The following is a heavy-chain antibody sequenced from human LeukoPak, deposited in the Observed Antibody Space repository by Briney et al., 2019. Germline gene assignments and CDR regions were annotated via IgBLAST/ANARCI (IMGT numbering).Heavy chain of an antibody. CDR2: IIPIFGIA. CDR1: GGTFSSYA. J-gene: IGHJ4*02. V-gene: IGHV1-69*04. Sequence: SVKVSCKASGGTFSSYAISWVRQAPGQGLEWMGRIIPIFGIANYAQKFQGRVTITADKFTSTAYMELSSLRSEDTAVYYCAREGSMGLTGTYHFDYWGQGTLVTVSS. CDR3: AREGSMGLTGTYHFDY. D-gene: IGHD1-7*01.